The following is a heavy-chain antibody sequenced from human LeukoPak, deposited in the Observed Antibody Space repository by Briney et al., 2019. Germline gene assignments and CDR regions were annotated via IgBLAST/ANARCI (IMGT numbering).Heavy chain of an antibody. V-gene: IGHV3-43*02. J-gene: IGHJ4*02. CDR2: INGNGEST. CDR3: AKFYGSGPYYNNYFDY. CDR1: GFRFDDCT. D-gene: IGHD3-10*01. Sequence: SGGALRLSFSASGFRFDDCTMHWVRQAPGKGLGRVAAINGNGESTDYAHSVNGRCTISRDNTKNSVFLQANILRTEETAFYYCAKFYGSGPYYNNYFDYWGQGTLVTVSS.